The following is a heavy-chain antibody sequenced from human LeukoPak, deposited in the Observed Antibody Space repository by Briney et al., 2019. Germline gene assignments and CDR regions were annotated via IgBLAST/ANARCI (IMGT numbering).Heavy chain of an antibody. D-gene: IGHD3-3*01. V-gene: IGHV1-18*01. CDR1: GYTYTSYG. Sequence: ASVKVSCKASGYTYTSYGISWVRQAPGQGLEWMGWISAYNGNTNSAQKLQGRVTMTTDTSTSTAYMELRSLRSDDTAVYYCARVPSNPNYDFWSGYYFDYWGQGTLVTVSS. CDR3: ARVPSNPNYDFWSGYYFDY. J-gene: IGHJ4*02. CDR2: ISAYNGNT.